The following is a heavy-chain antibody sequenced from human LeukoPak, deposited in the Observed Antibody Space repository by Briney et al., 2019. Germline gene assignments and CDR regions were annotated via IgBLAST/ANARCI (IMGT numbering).Heavy chain of an antibody. Sequence: GGSLRLSCAASGFTFSSYAMTWVRQAPGKGLEWVSAISGSGGSTYYADSVKGRFTISRDNSKNTLYLQMNSLGAEDTAVYYCAKDRARYYDFWSGPDPLDYWGQGTLVTVSS. D-gene: IGHD3-3*01. CDR1: GFTFSSYA. CDR3: AKDRARYYDFWSGPDPLDY. J-gene: IGHJ4*02. CDR2: ISGSGGST. V-gene: IGHV3-23*01.